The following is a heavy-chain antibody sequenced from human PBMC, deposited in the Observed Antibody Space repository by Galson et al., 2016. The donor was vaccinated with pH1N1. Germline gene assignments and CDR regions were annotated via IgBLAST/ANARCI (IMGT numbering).Heavy chain of an antibody. CDR1: GFTFSSYD. CDR2: IRYDGSNNDGSNK. V-gene: IGHV3-30*02. D-gene: IGHD1-14*01. Sequence: SLRLSCAASGFTFSSYDMHWVRQAPGKGLEWVAFIRYDGSNNDGSNKYYIESVKGRFTVSRDNSKNTLYLQMRSLRDEDTAVYYCVKDGGSNWARYLFDSWGHGTLVTVSS. J-gene: IGHJ4*01. CDR3: VKDGGSNWARYLFDS.